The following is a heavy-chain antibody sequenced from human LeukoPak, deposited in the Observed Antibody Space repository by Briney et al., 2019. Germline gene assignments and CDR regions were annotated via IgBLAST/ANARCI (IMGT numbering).Heavy chain of an antibody. CDR2: ISAYNGNT. J-gene: IGHJ3*02. D-gene: IGHD2-2*01. CDR3: ARDPGYCSSTSCYLGDAFDI. CDR1: GYTFTSYG. V-gene: IGHV1-18*01. Sequence: ASVKVSCKASGYTFTSYGISWVRQAPGQGLEWMGWISAYNGNTNYAQKLQGRVTMTTDTSTSTAYMELRGLRSDDTAVYYCARDPGYCSSTSCYLGDAFDIWGQGTMVTVSS.